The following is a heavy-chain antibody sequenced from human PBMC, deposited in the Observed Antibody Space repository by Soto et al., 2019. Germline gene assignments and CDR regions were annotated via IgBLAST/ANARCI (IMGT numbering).Heavy chain of an antibody. CDR2: IYYSGST. J-gene: IGHJ6*02. CDR3: ARWGITMVRDYGMDV. CDR1: GGSISSYY. V-gene: IGHV4-59*01. Sequence: PSETLSLTCTVSGGSISSYYWSWIRQPPGKGLEWIGYIYYSGSTNYNPSLKSRVTISVDTSKNQFSLKLSSVTAADTAVYYCARWGITMVRDYGMDVWGQGTTVTVS. D-gene: IGHD3-10*01.